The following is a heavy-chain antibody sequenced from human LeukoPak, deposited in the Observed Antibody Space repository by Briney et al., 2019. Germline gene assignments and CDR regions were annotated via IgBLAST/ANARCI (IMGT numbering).Heavy chain of an antibody. Sequence: PSETLSLTCTVSGGSISSGDYYWSWIRQPPGKGLEWTGYIYYSGSTYYNPSLKSRVTISVDTSKNQSSLKLSSVTAADTAVYYCARVYDSSGYYYDYFDYWGQGTLVTVSS. J-gene: IGHJ4*02. CDR2: IYYSGST. D-gene: IGHD3-22*01. CDR3: ARVYDSSGYYYDYFDY. CDR1: GGSISSGDYY. V-gene: IGHV4-30-4*01.